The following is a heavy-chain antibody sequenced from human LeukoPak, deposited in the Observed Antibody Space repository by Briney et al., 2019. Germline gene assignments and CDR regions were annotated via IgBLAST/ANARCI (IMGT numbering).Heavy chain of an antibody. J-gene: IGHJ4*02. CDR1: GYTITGYY. CDR2: LNPNSGVT. V-gene: IGHV1-2*02. CDR3: ARDTEMATINDY. Sequence: ASVKVSCKASGYTITGYYMHWVRQAPGQGLEWMGWLNPNSGVTNYAQKFQGRVTMTRDTSISTAYMELSRLGSDDTAVYYCARDTEMATINDYWGQGTLVTVSS. D-gene: IGHD5-24*01.